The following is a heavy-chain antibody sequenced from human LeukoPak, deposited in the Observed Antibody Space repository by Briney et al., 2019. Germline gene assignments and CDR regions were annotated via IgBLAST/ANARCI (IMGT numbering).Heavy chain of an antibody. CDR3: AKGNGDFSHFYNGMDV. D-gene: IGHD4-17*01. J-gene: IGHJ6*02. CDR1: GFTFDDVA. Sequence: GGSLRLSCVGSGFTFDDVAMHWVRQAPGRGLEWVSLISGDGVATYYGASLKGRFTISRDNSKNSLYLQMNSLRVEDTALYYCAKGNGDFSHFYNGMDVWGRGTSVTVSS. V-gene: IGHV3-43*02. CDR2: ISGDGVAT.